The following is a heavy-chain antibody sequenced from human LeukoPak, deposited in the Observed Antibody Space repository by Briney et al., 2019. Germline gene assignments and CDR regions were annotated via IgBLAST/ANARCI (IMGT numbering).Heavy chain of an antibody. J-gene: IGHJ4*02. D-gene: IGHD2-2*01. CDR3: ARDRSSTSALKPLDY. CDR1: GGSISSGGYY. Sequence: SETLSLTCTVSGGSISSGGYYWSWIRQPPGKGLEWIGYIYHSGSTYYNPSLKSRVTISVDRSKNQFSLKLSSVTAADTAVYYCARDRSSTSALKPLDYWGQGTLVTVSS. CDR2: IYHSGST. V-gene: IGHV4-30-2*01.